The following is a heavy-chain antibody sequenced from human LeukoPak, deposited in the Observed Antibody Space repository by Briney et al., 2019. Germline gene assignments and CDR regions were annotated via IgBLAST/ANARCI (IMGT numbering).Heavy chain of an antibody. V-gene: IGHV3-74*01. J-gene: IGHJ4*02. Sequence: GGSLRLSCAASGFSFSSYWMHWVRQAPGKGLVWVSRIKTDGSSATYADSVKGRFTISRDNAKNTLYLQMSSLRAEDTAVYYCAKDPTTVAQGVFDYWGQGTLVTVSS. D-gene: IGHD4-11*01. CDR1: GFSFSSYW. CDR2: IKTDGSSA. CDR3: AKDPTTVAQGVFDY.